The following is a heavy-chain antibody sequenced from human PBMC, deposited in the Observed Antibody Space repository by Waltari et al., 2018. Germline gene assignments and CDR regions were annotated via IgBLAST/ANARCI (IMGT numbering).Heavy chain of an antibody. Sequence: QVQLVQSGAEVKKPGSSVKVSCKASGGTFSSYAISWVRPAPGQGLEWMGRITPIFGTANYAQKFQGRVTITADESTSTAYMELSSLRSEDTAVYYCARGGTMVRVRPPDYWGQGTLVTVSS. V-gene: IGHV1-69*15. CDR2: ITPIFGTA. D-gene: IGHD3-10*01. CDR3: ARGGTMVRVRPPDY. J-gene: IGHJ4*02. CDR1: GGTFSSYA.